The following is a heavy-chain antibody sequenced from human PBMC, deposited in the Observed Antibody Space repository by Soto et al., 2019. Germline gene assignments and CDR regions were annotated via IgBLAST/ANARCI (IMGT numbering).Heavy chain of an antibody. Sequence: EVQLLESGGGLVQPGGSLRLSCAASGFTFSSYAMRWVRQAPGKGLEWVSAISGSGGSTYYADSVKGRFTISRDNSKNTLYLQMNSLRAEDTAVYYCSRRGSGSYYDYWGQGTLVTVSS. D-gene: IGHD1-26*01. CDR3: SRRGSGSYYDY. CDR1: GFTFSSYA. J-gene: IGHJ4*02. CDR2: ISGSGGST. V-gene: IGHV3-23*01.